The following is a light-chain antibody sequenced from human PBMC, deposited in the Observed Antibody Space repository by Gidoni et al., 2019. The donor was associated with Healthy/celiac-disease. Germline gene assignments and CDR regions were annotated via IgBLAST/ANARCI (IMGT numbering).Light chain of an antibody. V-gene: IGLV2-11*01. CDR2: DVS. CDR1: SSAGGGYNY. J-gene: IGLJ1*01. CDR3: CSYAGSYAYV. Sequence: QSALTQPRSVSGSPGQSVTISCTGTSSAGGGYNYVSWYQQHPGKAPKLMMYDVSKRPSGGPDRFSGSKSGNTASLTISGLQAEDEDDYYCCSYAGSYAYVFGTGTKVTVL.